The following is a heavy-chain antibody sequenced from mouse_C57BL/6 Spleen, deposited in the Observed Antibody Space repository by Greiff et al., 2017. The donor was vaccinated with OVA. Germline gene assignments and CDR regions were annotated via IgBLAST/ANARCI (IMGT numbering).Heavy chain of an antibody. V-gene: IGHV1-55*01. CDR2: IYPGSGST. Sequence: QVQLQQSGAELVKPGASVKMSCTASGYTFTSYWITWVKQRPGQGLEWIGDIYPGSGSTNYTEKFKSKATLTVDTSSSTAYMQLSSLTSEDSAVYDCARTGTGYYFDDCGKGTTLTVSS. J-gene: IGHJ2*01. CDR1: GYTFTSYW. D-gene: IGHD4-1*01. CDR3: ARTGTGYYFDD.